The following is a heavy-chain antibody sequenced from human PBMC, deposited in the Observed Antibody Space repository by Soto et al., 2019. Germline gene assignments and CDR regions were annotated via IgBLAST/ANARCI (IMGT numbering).Heavy chain of an antibody. CDR3: AAIYDSSGYSDY. CDR1: GGSISSYY. CDR2: IYYSGST. D-gene: IGHD3-22*01. J-gene: IGHJ4*02. V-gene: IGHV4-59*01. Sequence: PSETLSLTCTVSGGSISSYYWSLIRQPPGKGLEWIGYIYYSGSTNYNPSLKSRVTISVDTSKNQFSLKLSSVTAADTAVYYCAAIYDSSGYSDYWGQGTLVTVSS.